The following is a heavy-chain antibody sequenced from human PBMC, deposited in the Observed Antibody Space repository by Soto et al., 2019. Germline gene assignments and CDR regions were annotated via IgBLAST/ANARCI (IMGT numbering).Heavy chain of an antibody. V-gene: IGHV3-48*01. J-gene: IGHJ1*01. D-gene: IGHD6-13*01. CDR2: ISSSSSTI. Sequence: PGGSLRLSCAVSGFTFSDYAMTWVRQAPGKGLEWVSYISSSSSTIYYADSVKGRFTISRDNAKNSLYLQMNSLRAEDTAVYYCARDLGSSWYPEYFQHWGQGTLVTVSS. CDR1: GFTFSDYA. CDR3: ARDLGSSWYPEYFQH.